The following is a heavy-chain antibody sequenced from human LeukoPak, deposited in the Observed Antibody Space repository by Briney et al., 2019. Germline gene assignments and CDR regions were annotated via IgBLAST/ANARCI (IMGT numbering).Heavy chain of an antibody. V-gene: IGHV3-7*05. Sequence: PGGSLRLSCVGSGFTFKTYWMTWVRQAPGKGLEWVANIKQDGSAKYHVDSVQGRFTICRDNANNSLSLEMNSLRGEDTAVYYCAKDIGWGIAAAGVGYFDYWGQGTLVTVSS. D-gene: IGHD6-13*01. CDR1: GFTFKTYW. CDR2: IKQDGSAK. CDR3: AKDIGWGIAAAGVGYFDY. J-gene: IGHJ4*02.